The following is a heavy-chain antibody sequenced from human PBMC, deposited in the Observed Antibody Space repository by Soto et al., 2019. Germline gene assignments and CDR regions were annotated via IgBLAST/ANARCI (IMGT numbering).Heavy chain of an antibody. D-gene: IGHD2-2*01. Sequence: RLSCAGSGFTFRSYAMTWVRQAPGKGLEWVSTLSDSGGHTYYADSVKGRFTISRDNPKNTLYLQMNSLRTEDTAVYYCAKDSQSVSVSAARVYRMDVWGQGTTVTVSS. CDR3: AKDSQSVSVSAARVYRMDV. V-gene: IGHV3-23*01. CDR2: LSDSGGHT. J-gene: IGHJ6*02. CDR1: GFTFRSYA.